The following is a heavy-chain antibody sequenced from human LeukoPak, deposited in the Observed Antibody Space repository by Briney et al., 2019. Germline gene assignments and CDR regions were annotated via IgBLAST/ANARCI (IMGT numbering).Heavy chain of an antibody. V-gene: IGHV5-51*01. CDR3: ARLPGETGTTNNWFDP. CDR2: IYPGDSDT. CDR1: GYSFTSYW. D-gene: IGHD1-7*01. Sequence: GESLKISCKGSGYSFTSYWIGWVRQMPGKGLEWMGIIYPGDSDTRYSPSFQGQVTISADKSISTAYLQWSSLKASDTAMYYCARLPGETGTTNNWFDPWGQGTLVTVSS. J-gene: IGHJ5*02.